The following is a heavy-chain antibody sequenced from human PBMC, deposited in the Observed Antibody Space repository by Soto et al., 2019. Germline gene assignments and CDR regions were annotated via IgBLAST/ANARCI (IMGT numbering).Heavy chain of an antibody. CDR1: GFTFSSYG. V-gene: IGHV1-2*04. CDR2: INPNSGGT. CDR3: ARGYYYDSSGSYFDY. Sequence: PGGSLRLCCAASGFTFSSYGMHWVRQAPGKGLEWVGWINPNSGGTNYAQKFQGWVTMTRDTSISTAYMELSRLRSDDTAVYYCARGYYYDSSGSYFDYWGQRTLVTVSS. J-gene: IGHJ4*02. D-gene: IGHD3-22*01.